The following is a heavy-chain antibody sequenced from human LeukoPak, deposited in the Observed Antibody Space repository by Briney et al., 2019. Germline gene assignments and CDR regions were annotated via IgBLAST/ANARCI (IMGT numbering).Heavy chain of an antibody. Sequence: SETLSLTCTVSGGSISSYYWSWIRQPPGKGLEWIGYIYYSGSTNYNPSLKSRVTISEDTSKNQFSLKLSSVTAADTAVYYCARRRGGYSSSWYSPYYFDYWGQGTLVTVSS. J-gene: IGHJ4*02. CDR3: ARRRGGYSSSWYSPYYFDY. V-gene: IGHV4-59*08. CDR2: IYYSGST. CDR1: GGSISSYY. D-gene: IGHD6-13*01.